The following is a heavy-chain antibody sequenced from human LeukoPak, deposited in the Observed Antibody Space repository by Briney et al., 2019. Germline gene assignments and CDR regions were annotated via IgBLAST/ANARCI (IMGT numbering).Heavy chain of an antibody. Sequence: ASVKVSCKASGYTFTSYEINWVRQATGQGLEWMGWMNPNSGNTGYAQKFQGRVTMTRNTSISTAYMELSSLRSEDTAVYYCARDPQEGYDFWSGYYTYYFDYWGQGTLVTVSS. J-gene: IGHJ4*02. D-gene: IGHD3-3*01. CDR1: GYTFTSYE. V-gene: IGHV1-8*01. CDR3: ARDPQEGYDFWSGYYTYYFDY. CDR2: MNPNSGNT.